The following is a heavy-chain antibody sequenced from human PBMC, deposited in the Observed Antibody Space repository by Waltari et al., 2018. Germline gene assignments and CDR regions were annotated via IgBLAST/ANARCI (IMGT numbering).Heavy chain of an antibody. CDR1: GYSFPNYW. CDR3: ARHVVRGVGPYNYYYMDV. J-gene: IGHJ6*03. V-gene: IGHV5-51*01. D-gene: IGHD3-10*01. Sequence: EVQLVQSGAEVKKPGEFLKISCKGSGYSFPNYWIGWVRQMPGKGLEWVGIIFPDDSDTRYSPSFRGQVTISADKSISTAYPQWSSLKASDTAIYYCARHVVRGVGPYNYYYMDVWGKGTTVTISS. CDR2: IFPDDSDT.